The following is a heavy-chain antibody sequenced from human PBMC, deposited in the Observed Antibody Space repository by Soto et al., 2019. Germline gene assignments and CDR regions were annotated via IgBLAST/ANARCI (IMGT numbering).Heavy chain of an antibody. CDR2: IYYSGRT. J-gene: IGHJ4*02. V-gene: IGHV4-59*01. Sequence: PSQAPPLTDTVSGASISIYYWSWTRQPPGKGLEWIGYIYYSGRTNYNPSLKSRVTISVDTSKNQFSLKLSSVTAADTAVYYCVTVFDTYYFDFWGQGTMVTGSS. CDR1: GASISIYY. D-gene: IGHD3-9*01. CDR3: VTVFDTYYFDF.